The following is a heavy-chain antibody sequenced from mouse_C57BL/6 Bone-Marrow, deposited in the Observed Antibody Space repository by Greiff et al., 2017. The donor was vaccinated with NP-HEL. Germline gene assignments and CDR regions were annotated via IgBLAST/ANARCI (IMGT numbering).Heavy chain of an antibody. J-gene: IGHJ4*01. CDR1: GYTFTSYG. V-gene: IGHV1-81*01. Sequence: QVQLQQSGAELARPGASVKLSCKASGYTFTSYGISWVKQRTGQGLEWIGEIYPRSGNTYYNEKFKGKGTLTADKSSSTAYMELRSLTSEDSAVYICARWGNYYGSRSDYYAMDYWGQGTSVTVSS. D-gene: IGHD1-1*01. CDR3: ARWGNYYGSRSDYYAMDY. CDR2: IYPRSGNT.